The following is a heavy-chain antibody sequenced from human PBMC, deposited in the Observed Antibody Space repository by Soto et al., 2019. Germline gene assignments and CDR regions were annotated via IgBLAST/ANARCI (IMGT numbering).Heavy chain of an antibody. V-gene: IGHV3-33*01. J-gene: IGHJ5*02. CDR2: IWYDGSNK. CDR1: GFTFSSYG. Sequence: GGSLRLSCAASGFTFSSYGMHWVRQAPGKGLEWVVVIWYDGSNKYYADSVKGRFTISRDNSKNTLYLQMNSLRAEDTAVYYCARASYYDFWSGYTWFDPWGQGTLVTVSS. CDR3: ARASYYDFWSGYTWFDP. D-gene: IGHD3-3*01.